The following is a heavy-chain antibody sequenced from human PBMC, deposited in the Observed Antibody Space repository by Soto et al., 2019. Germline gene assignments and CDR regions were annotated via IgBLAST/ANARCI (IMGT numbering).Heavy chain of an antibody. CDR3: AKDIEYGGLYYSYGMDV. CDR1: GFTFSSYA. J-gene: IGHJ6*02. Sequence: EVQLLESGGGLVQPGGSLRLSCAASGFTFSSYAMSWVRQAPGKGLEWVSAISGSGGSTYYADSVKGRFTISRDNSNNTLYLQINSLRADDTAVYYCAKDIEYGGLYYSYGMDVWGQGTTVTVSS. D-gene: IGHD4-17*01. CDR2: ISGSGGST. V-gene: IGHV3-23*01.